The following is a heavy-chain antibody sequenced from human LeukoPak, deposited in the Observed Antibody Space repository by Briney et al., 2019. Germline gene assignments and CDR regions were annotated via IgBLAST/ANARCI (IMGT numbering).Heavy chain of an antibody. Sequence: ASVQVSCKASGYTFTGYYVYWVRQAPGQGPEWMGWINPNNGDTHYAQKFQGRVTMARDTSITTAYMELSRLTSDDTAVYFCVKGGSWQRLVWVDYWAREPWSPSPQ. V-gene: IGHV1-2*02. CDR1: GYTFTGYY. J-gene: IGHJ4*02. CDR3: VKGGSWQRLVWVDY. D-gene: IGHD3-16*01. CDR2: INPNNGDT.